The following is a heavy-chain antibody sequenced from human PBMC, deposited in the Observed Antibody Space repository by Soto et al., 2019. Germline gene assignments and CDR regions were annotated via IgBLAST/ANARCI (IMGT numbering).Heavy chain of an antibody. CDR3: ARGPPSYGDYAQTYWYFDL. V-gene: IGHV3-7*01. CDR2: ISQDGTDT. D-gene: IGHD4-17*01. J-gene: IGHJ2*01. Sequence: PGGSLRLSCGASGITFSRCLMSWVRQAPGKGLEWVASISQDGTDTDYVDSVKGRFAISRDNPKNSLYLQMNSLRADDTAVYYCARGPPSYGDYAQTYWYFDLWGRGTRVTVSS. CDR1: GITFSRCL.